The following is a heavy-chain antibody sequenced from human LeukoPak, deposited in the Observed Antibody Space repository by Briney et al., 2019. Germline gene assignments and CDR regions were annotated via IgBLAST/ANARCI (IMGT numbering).Heavy chain of an antibody. CDR3: ARVGYCSSTSCSYFDY. J-gene: IGHJ4*02. CDR1: GYTFTGYY. V-gene: IGHV1-2*02. CDR2: INPNIGGT. D-gene: IGHD2-2*01. Sequence: ASLKVSCKASGYTFTGYYMHWVRHAPGQGLERMGWINPNIGGTNYAQQFQGRVTMTRDTSISTAYMELSRLRSDDTGVYYCARVGYCSSTSCSYFDYWGQGTLVTVSS.